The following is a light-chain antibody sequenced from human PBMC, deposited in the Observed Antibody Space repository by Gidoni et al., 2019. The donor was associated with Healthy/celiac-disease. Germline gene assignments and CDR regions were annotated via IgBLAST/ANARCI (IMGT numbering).Light chain of an antibody. CDR1: QSISSW. CDR2: DAS. J-gene: IGKJ4*01. V-gene: IGKV1-5*01. Sequence: DIQITQSPSTLSASVGDRVTITCRASQSISSWLAWYQQKPGKAPKLLIYDASSLESGVPSRFSGSGSGTEFTLTISRLQPDDFATYYCQQNNSYPLTFGGGTKVEIK. CDR3: QQNNSYPLT.